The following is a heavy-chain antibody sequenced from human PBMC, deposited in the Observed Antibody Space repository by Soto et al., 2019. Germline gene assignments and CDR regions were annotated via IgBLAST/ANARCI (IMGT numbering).Heavy chain of an antibody. J-gene: IGHJ5*02. CDR1: GYTFTSYA. CDR2: INAGNGNT. CDR3: AKDGGREGYFGNWFDP. D-gene: IGHD2-15*01. V-gene: IGHV1-3*01. Sequence: GASVKVSCKASGYTFTSYAMHWVRQAPGQRLEWMGWINAGNGNTKYSQKFQGRVTISADESTTTAYMELSSLRSDDTAVYYCAKDGGREGYFGNWFDPWGQGTLVTVSS.